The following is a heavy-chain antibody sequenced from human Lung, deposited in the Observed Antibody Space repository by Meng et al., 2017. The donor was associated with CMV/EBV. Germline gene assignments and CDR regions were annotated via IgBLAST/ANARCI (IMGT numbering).Heavy chain of an antibody. Sequence: GESXKISCVASGFGFSGFAMQWVRQTPGKGLEWVALIRCDGGNKYYADSVKGRFTISRDNSKHTLSLQMNSLRPGDTAVYLCAKTGSGWFTDYWGQGTLVTVSS. CDR1: GFGFSGFA. J-gene: IGHJ4*02. CDR3: AKTGSGWFTDY. V-gene: IGHV3-30*02. CDR2: IRCDGGNK. D-gene: IGHD6-19*01.